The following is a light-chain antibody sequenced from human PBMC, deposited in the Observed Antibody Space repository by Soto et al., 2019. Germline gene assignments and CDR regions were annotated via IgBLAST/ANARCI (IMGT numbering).Light chain of an antibody. Sequence: EIVLTQSPGTLSLSPGERATLSCRASQSVSSIDLAWYQQKPGQAPRLLIYGASSRATGIPDRFSGSGSGTDFTLTISRLEPEDFAVYYCQQYGSSPWTFGQGTKGEIK. J-gene: IGKJ1*01. CDR1: QSVSSID. CDR3: QQYGSSPWT. V-gene: IGKV3-20*01. CDR2: GAS.